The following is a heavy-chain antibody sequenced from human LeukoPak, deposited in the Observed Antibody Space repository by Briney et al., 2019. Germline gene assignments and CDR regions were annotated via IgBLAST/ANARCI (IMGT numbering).Heavy chain of an antibody. CDR1: GFTFSSYG. CDR2: ISGSGGST. J-gene: IGHJ5*02. Sequence: GGSLRLSCAASGFTFSSYGMHWVRQAPGKGLEWVSAISGSGGSTYYADSVKGRFTISRDNSKNTLYLQMNSLRAEDTAVYYCAKGDKQLVFNRNKGGFDPWGQGTLVTVSS. D-gene: IGHD6-13*01. CDR3: AKGDKQLVFNRNKGGFDP. V-gene: IGHV3-23*01.